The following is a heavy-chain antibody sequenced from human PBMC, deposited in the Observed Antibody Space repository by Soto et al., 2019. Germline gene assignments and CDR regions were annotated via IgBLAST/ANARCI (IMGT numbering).Heavy chain of an antibody. D-gene: IGHD5-18*01. CDR2: ISYDGSNK. J-gene: IGHJ4*02. Sequence: QVQLVESGGGVVQPGRSLRLSCAASGFTFSSYGMHWVRQAPGKGLEWVAVISYDGSNKYYADSVKGRFTISRDNSKNTLYLQMNSLRAEDTAVYYCAKDRLPGYSYCPDYWGQGTLVTVSS. CDR1: GFTFSSYG. V-gene: IGHV3-30*18. CDR3: AKDRLPGYSYCPDY.